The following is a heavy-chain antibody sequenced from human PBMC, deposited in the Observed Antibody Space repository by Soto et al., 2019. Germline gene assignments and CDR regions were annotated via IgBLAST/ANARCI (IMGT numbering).Heavy chain of an antibody. CDR3: ARGGYGMDV. J-gene: IGHJ6*02. V-gene: IGHV6-1*01. CDR1: GDSDSSNSAA. CDR2: TYYRSKWYN. Sequence: PXQTLSLTCAISGDSDSSNSAACNWIRQSPSRGLEWLGRTYYRSKWYNDYAVSVKSRITINPDTYKNQFSLQLNSVTPEDTAVYYCARGGYGMDVWGQGTTVTVYS.